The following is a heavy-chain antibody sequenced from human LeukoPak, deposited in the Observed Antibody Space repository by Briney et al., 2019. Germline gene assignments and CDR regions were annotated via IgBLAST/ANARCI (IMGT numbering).Heavy chain of an antibody. CDR2: ISYGGST. D-gene: IGHD2/OR15-2a*01. CDR1: TDSLSTYY. J-gene: IGHJ5*02. CDR3: ASETSNSIGYLPP. V-gene: IGHV4-59*01. Sequence: PSETLSLTCSVSTDSLSTYYWSWIRQPPGKGLEWIGYISYGGSTDYHPSLKRRATISLDRTNKHFSLRLTSVTTAGTAAYYCASETSNSIGYLPPWGQRVLVTVSS.